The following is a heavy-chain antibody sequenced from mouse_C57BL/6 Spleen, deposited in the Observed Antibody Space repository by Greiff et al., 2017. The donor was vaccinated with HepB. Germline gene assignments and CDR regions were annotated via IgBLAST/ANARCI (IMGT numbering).Heavy chain of an antibody. CDR2: ISSGSSTI. D-gene: IGHD4-1*02. CDR1: GFTFSDHG. Sequence: EVKLMESGGGLVKPGGSLKLSSAASGFTFSDHGIHWVRQAPEKGLEWVAYISSGSSTIYYADTVKGRFTISRDNAKNTLFLQMTSLRSEDTAMYYCARTNWDYYAMDYWGQGTSVTVSS. V-gene: IGHV5-17*01. J-gene: IGHJ4*01. CDR3: ARTNWDYYAMDY.